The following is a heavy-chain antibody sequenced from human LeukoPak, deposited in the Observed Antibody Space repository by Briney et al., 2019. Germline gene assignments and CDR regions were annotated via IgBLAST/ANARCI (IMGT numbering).Heavy chain of an antibody. J-gene: IGHJ4*02. CDR3: ARLAAGLGELSY. Sequence: ASVKVSCKASGYTFTSYGISWVRQAPGQGLEWMGWISAYNGNTNYAQKLQGRVTMTTDTSTSTAYMELRSLRSDDTAVYYCARLAAGLGELSYWGQGALVTVSS. D-gene: IGHD3-16*01. CDR1: GYTFTSYG. V-gene: IGHV1-18*01. CDR2: ISAYNGNT.